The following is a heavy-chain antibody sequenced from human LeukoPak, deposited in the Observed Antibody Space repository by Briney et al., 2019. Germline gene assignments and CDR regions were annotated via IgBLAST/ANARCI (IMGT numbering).Heavy chain of an antibody. CDR2: IIPILGIA. Sequence: GASVKVSCKASGGTFSSYAISWVRQAPGQGLEWMGRIIPILGIANYAQKFQGRVTITADKSTSTAYMELSSLRSEDTAVYYCARAGGKAAAGAFDYWGQGTLVTVSS. CDR1: GGTFSSYA. V-gene: IGHV1-69*04. D-gene: IGHD6-13*01. J-gene: IGHJ4*02. CDR3: ARAGGKAAAGAFDY.